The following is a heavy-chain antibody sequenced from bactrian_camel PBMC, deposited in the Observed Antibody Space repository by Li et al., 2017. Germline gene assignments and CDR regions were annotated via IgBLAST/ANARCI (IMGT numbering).Heavy chain of an antibody. J-gene: IGHJ6*01. CDR2: IDDVGST. Sequence: VQLVESGGGSVQVGGSLRLSCVASGSIYSDACMGWVRQAPGKEREAVAAIDDVGSTSYANIAKGRFTISRDNAENTLYLQVNSLKPEDTALYTCAAEDQAPWDMGWICDYNSWGQGTQVTVS. CDR1: GSIYSDAC. CDR3: AAEDQAPWDMGWICDYNS. D-gene: IGHD3*01. V-gene: IGHV3S42*01.